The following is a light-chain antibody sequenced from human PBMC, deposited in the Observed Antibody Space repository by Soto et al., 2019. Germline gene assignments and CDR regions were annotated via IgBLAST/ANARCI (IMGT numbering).Light chain of an antibody. Sequence: QSVRTQPASVSGSPGQSITISCTGTSSDVGSYNLVSWYQQHPVKAPKLMIYEGSKRPSGVSNRFSGSKSGNTASLTISGLQAEDEADYYCCSYAGTTTFVFGTGTKVTVL. V-gene: IGLV2-23*01. CDR1: SSDVGSYNL. CDR3: CSYAGTTTFV. J-gene: IGLJ1*01. CDR2: EGS.